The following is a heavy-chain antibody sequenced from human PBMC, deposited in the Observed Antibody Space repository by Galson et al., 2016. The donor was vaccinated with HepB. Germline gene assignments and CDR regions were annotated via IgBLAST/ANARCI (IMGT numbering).Heavy chain of an antibody. V-gene: IGHV1-18*01. CDR3: ARDCGTGVRCYHALGH. Sequence: SVKVSCKASGYIFSNYGMNWVRQAPGQGLEWMAWISPGATDTVYAQSLQGRLTLTTDPSTGTAYMELRSLGSDDTAVYYCARDCGTGVRCYHALGHWGQATLVPVSS. D-gene: IGHD2-8*02. J-gene: IGHJ4*02. CDR2: ISPGATDT. CDR1: GYIFSNYG.